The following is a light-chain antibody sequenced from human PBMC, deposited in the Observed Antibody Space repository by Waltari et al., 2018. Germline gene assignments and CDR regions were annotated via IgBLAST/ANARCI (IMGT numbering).Light chain of an antibody. CDR3: QHRFSWPLT. J-gene: IGKJ4*01. CDR1: QNIGSQ. CDR2: DTS. V-gene: IGKV3-11*01. Sequence: EIVLTQSPATLSLSPGERAALSCRASQNIGSQLAWYQQRPGQPPRLLNDDTSNRATGSPARFRGSGFGTDFTLTISSLEFEDSAVYYCQHRFSWPLTFGGGTKVEI.